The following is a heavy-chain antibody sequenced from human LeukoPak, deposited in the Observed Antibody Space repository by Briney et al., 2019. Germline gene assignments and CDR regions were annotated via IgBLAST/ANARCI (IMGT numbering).Heavy chain of an antibody. V-gene: IGHV1-18*01. Sequence: ASVKVSCKASGYTFTSYGISWVRQAPGQELEWMGWISGYSGNTNYVQKFQGRVTMATDTSTSTVYMELRSLTSDDTAVYYCARDIATVVHQEWGQGTLVTVSS. CDR2: ISGYSGNT. CDR3: ARDIATVVHQE. CDR1: GYTFTSYG. J-gene: IGHJ4*02. D-gene: IGHD2-2*01.